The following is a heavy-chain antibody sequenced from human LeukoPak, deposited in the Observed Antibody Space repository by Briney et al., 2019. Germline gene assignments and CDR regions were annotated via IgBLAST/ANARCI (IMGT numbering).Heavy chain of an antibody. CDR2: IYTTGST. V-gene: IGHV4-61*02. CDR3: ARVTTGGYYNC. Sequence: PSETLSLTCTVSGGSISSGTYYWPWIRQPAGTGLEWIGRIYTTGSTNYNPSLKSRVTMSTDTSKNQFSLKLSSVTAADTAVYYCARVTTGGYYNCWGQGTLVTVSS. J-gene: IGHJ4*02. D-gene: IGHD3-22*01. CDR1: GGSISSGTYY.